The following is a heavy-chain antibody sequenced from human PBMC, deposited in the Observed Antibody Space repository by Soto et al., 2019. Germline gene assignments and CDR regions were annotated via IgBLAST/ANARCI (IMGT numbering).Heavy chain of an antibody. V-gene: IGHV3-23*01. J-gene: IGHJ6*02. Sequence: GGSLRLSCAASGFTFSSYAMSWVRQAPGKGLEWVSAISGSGGSTYYADSVKGRFTISRDNSKNTLYLQMNSLRAEDTAVYYCAKETYYDFWSGPGGMDVWGQGPRSPSP. CDR2: ISGSGGST. CDR3: AKETYYDFWSGPGGMDV. D-gene: IGHD3-3*01. CDR1: GFTFSSYA.